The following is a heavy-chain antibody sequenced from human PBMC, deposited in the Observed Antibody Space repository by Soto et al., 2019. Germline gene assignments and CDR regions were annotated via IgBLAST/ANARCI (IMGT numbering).Heavy chain of an antibody. CDR3: ARGGYDDSAYIVDY. Sequence: QVQLQESGPGLVKPSQTLSLTCTVSGGSVSSDGYYWGWIRQPPGKGLEWIGYIYYSGITNCNQSLQSRATTSVNTSKYQSSLKLSSVTGAGTVVYYCARGGYDDSAYIVDYRGQGTVVTVSS. CDR1: GGSVSSDGYY. J-gene: IGHJ4*02. D-gene: IGHD3-22*01. V-gene: IGHV4-31*03. CDR2: IYYSGIT.